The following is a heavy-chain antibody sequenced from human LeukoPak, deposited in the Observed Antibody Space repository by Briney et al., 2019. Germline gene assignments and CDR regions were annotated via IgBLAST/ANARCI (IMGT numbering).Heavy chain of an antibody. Sequence: GGSLRLSCAASGFTFSSHWMSWVRQAPGKGLEWVANIKQDGSEKYYVDSVKGRCTISRDNAKNSLYLQMNSLGAEDTAVYYCARVYCSGGSCYSDNDAFDIWGQGTMVTVSS. V-gene: IGHV3-7*01. CDR1: GFTFSSHW. CDR3: ARVYCSGGSCYSDNDAFDI. D-gene: IGHD2-15*01. J-gene: IGHJ3*02. CDR2: IKQDGSEK.